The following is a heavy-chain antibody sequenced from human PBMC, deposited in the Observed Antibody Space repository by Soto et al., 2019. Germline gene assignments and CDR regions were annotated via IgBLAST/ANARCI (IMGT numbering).Heavy chain of an antibody. Sequence: PSETLSLTCTISDDSITSYYWTWIRQPPGKGLEWVGHIYYNGNTNFNPSLKTRATISIGASRTHFSLKLDSVTAADTAVYYCARHGSLAGVDVTYWGRGTLLTVSS. J-gene: IGHJ4*02. D-gene: IGHD6-13*01. CDR1: DDSITSYY. CDR3: ARHGSLAGVDVTY. V-gene: IGHV4-59*08. CDR2: IYYNGNT.